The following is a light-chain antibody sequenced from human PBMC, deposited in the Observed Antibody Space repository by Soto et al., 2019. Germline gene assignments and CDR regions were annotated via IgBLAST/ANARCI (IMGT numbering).Light chain of an antibody. V-gene: IGLV2-14*01. CDR3: SSFTTSSTVV. CDR1: SSDVGGYNY. Sequence: QSALTQPASVSGSPGQSITISCTGTSSDVGGYNYVSWYQQHPGKAPKLMIYEVSNRPSGVSNRFPGSKSGNTASLTISGLQPEDEADYYCSSFTTSSTVVFGGGTKLTVL. J-gene: IGLJ2*01. CDR2: EVS.